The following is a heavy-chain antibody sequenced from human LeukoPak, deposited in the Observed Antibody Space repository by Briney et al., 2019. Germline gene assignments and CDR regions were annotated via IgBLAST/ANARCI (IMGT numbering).Heavy chain of an antibody. V-gene: IGHV4-38-2*02. J-gene: IGHJ4*02. CDR3: ARVTSSSWFEGYFDY. CDR1: GYSISSGYY. D-gene: IGHD6-13*01. CDR2: IYHGGST. Sequence: PSETLSLTSTVSGYSISSGYYWGWIRQPPGKGLEWIGNIYHGGSTYYNPSLKSRVTMSGDTSKNQFSLNLSSVTAADTAVYYCARVTSSSWFEGYFDYWGQGTLVTVSS.